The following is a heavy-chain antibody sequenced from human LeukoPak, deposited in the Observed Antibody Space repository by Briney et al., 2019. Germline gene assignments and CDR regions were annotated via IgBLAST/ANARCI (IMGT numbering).Heavy chain of an antibody. Sequence: SETLSLTCTVSGGSISSGGYCWSWIRQQPVKGLEWIGYIYYSGSTYYTPSLKSRVIISVDTSKNQFSLKLSSVTPADNAVYYCARCPLEARHYYYCMDVWGKGTTVTVSS. J-gene: IGHJ6*03. V-gene: IGHV4-31*03. D-gene: IGHD6-6*01. CDR1: GGSISSGGYC. CDR2: IYYSGST. CDR3: ARCPLEARHYYYCMDV.